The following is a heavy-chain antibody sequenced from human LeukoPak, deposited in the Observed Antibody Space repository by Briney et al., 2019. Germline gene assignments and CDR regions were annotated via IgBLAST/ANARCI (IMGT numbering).Heavy chain of an antibody. CDR3: TTDLFSGSRGYYFDY. Sequence: QAGGSLRLSCAASGFTFSSYAMHWVRQAPGKGLEWVGVISYDGSNKYYAASVKGRFTISRDNSKNTLYLQTNSLRAEDTAVYYCTTDLFSGSRGYYFDYWSQGTLVTVPS. CDR1: GFTFSSYA. CDR2: ISYDGSNK. V-gene: IGHV3-30*04. J-gene: IGHJ4*02. D-gene: IGHD1-26*01.